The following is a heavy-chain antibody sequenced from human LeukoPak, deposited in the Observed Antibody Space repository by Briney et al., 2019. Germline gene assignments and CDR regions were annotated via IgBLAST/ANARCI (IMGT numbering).Heavy chain of an antibody. V-gene: IGHV1-2*06. CDR1: GYTFTGYY. D-gene: IGHD3-10*01. Sequence: ASVKVSCKASGYTFTGYYMHWVRQAPGQGLEWMGRINPNSGGTNYAQKFQGRVTMTRDTSISTAYMELSRLRSDDTAVYYCARSYQWFGESYGMDVWGQGTTVTVSS. CDR2: INPNSGGT. CDR3: ARSYQWFGESYGMDV. J-gene: IGHJ6*02.